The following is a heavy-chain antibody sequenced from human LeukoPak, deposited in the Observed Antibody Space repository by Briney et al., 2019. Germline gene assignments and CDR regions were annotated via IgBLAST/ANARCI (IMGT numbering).Heavy chain of an antibody. J-gene: IGHJ4*02. CDR2: IIPILGIA. Sequence: SVKVSCKASGGTFSSYAISWVRQAPGQGLEWMGRIIPILGIANYAQKFQGKVTITADKSTSTAYMELSSLRSEDTAVYYCAKDRFYSTSSKSVDYWGQGTLVTVSS. CDR3: AKDRFYSTSSKSVDY. CDR1: GGTFSSYA. D-gene: IGHD6-6*01. V-gene: IGHV1-69*04.